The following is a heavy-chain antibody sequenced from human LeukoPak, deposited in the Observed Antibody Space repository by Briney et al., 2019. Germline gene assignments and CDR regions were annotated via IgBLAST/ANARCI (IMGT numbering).Heavy chain of an antibody. D-gene: IGHD4-23*01. CDR1: GGSVSSSGYY. J-gene: IGHJ4*02. CDR2: IYCSGST. V-gene: IGHV4-39*01. Sequence: SESLSLTCTVSGGSVSSSGYYWGWIRQPPGKGLDWIGSIYCSGSTYYNPSLQSRVTISVDTSKNQFSLKPSSVTAADTAVYYCARRVYGGKPDYWGPGTLVAVSS. CDR3: ARRVYGGKPDY.